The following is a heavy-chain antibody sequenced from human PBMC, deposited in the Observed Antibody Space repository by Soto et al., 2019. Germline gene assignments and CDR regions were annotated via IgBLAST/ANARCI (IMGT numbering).Heavy chain of an antibody. CDR2: IKDDGGDE. CDR3: AGGSGWISDN. J-gene: IGHJ4*02. Sequence: DVQLVESGGGLVQPGGSLRLSCAASGFTFSPYWMSWVRQAPGKGLEWVAIIKDDGGDELYLEAVRGRFTISRDNXXXXXXXXXXXXXXXXXXXXXCAGGSGWISDNWGQGTLVTVSS. CDR1: GFTFSPYW. D-gene: IGHD6-19*01. V-gene: IGHV3-7*02.